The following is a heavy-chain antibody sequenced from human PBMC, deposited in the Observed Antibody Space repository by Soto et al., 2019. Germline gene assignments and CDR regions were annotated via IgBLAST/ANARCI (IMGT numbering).Heavy chain of an antibody. CDR2: INSYGNSA. Sequence: EVQLVESGVGLVQPGGSLRLSCAASGFTFSSYWMHWVRQAPGKGLVWVSRINSYGNSATYADSVKGRFTISRDNAENTMYLQMHSLRAEDTAVYYCARRRPDSSSWSFDYWGQGALVTVSS. CDR1: GFTFSSYW. CDR3: ARRRPDSSSWSFDY. V-gene: IGHV3-74*01. D-gene: IGHD6-13*01. J-gene: IGHJ4*02.